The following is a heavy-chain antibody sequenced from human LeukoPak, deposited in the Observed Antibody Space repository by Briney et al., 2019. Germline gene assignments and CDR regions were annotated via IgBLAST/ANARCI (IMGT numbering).Heavy chain of an antibody. V-gene: IGHV4-59*01. CDR1: GGSISSFY. D-gene: IGHD6-19*01. Sequence: PSETLSLTCTVSGGSISSFYCSWIRQPPGKGLEWIGYINDSGSTTYNPSLKSRVTMSVDTSKNQFSLKLSSVTAADTAVYYCARGTGWYFYWGQGTLVTVSS. CDR2: INDSGST. CDR3: ARGTGWYFY. J-gene: IGHJ4*02.